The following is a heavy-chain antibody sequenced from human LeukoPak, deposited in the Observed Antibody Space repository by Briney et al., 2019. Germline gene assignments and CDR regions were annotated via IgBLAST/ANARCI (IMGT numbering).Heavy chain of an antibody. Sequence: GGSLRLSCAASGFTFNNAWMNWVRQAPGKGLEWVGRIKSKTDAGTTEYAAPVKGRFTISRDDSKNTLYLQMNSLKTEDTAVYYCTTYGDYARGILDYWGQGTLVTVSS. D-gene: IGHD4-17*01. CDR2: IKSKTDAGTT. J-gene: IGHJ4*02. CDR3: TTYGDYARGILDY. CDR1: GFTFNNAW. V-gene: IGHV3-15*01.